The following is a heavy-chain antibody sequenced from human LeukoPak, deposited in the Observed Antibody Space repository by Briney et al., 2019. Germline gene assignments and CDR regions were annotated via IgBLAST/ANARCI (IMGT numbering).Heavy chain of an antibody. CDR1: GGTFSSYA. V-gene: IGHV1-18*01. CDR3: ARDRYCSGGSCYHGDYDY. Sequence: ASVKVSCKASGGTFSSYAISWVRQAPGQGLEWMGWISAYNGNTNYAQKLQGRVTMTTDTSTSTAYMELRSLRSDDTAVYYCARDRYCSGGSCYHGDYDYWGQGTLVTVSS. J-gene: IGHJ4*02. D-gene: IGHD2-15*01. CDR2: ISAYNGNT.